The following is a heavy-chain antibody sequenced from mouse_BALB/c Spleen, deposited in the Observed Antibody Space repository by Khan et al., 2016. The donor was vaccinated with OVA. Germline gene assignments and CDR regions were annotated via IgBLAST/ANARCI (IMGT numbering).Heavy chain of an antibody. CDR1: GYTFSSYW. V-gene: IGHV1-9*01. J-gene: IGHJ4*01. CDR3: ASGAGTTYGMDY. D-gene: IGHD4-1*01. Sequence: QVPLQLSGAELMKPGASVKISCKATGYTFSSYWIEWVKQRPGHGLEWIGEILPGRGNINYNEKFKGKATFTADPSSNIAYMQLNSLSSHDPAVYYCASGAGTTYGMDYWGQGTSVTVSS. CDR2: ILPGRGNI.